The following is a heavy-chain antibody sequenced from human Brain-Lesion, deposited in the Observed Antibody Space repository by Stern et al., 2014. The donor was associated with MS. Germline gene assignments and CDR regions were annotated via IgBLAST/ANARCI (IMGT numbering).Heavy chain of an antibody. J-gene: IGHJ6*02. CDR2: IFNSGRT. CDR3: ARGRVVPGFQYYATDV. CDR1: GGSISSGGYY. Sequence: VQLEESGPGLVKPSQTLSLSCTVSGGSISSGGYYWSWIRQPAGKGLEWIGRIFNSGRTSYNPSLKSRVTISIATSKNQSSLRLNSMTAADTAVYYCARGRVVPGFQYYATDVWGQGTTVIVSS. D-gene: IGHD2-2*01. V-gene: IGHV4-61*02.